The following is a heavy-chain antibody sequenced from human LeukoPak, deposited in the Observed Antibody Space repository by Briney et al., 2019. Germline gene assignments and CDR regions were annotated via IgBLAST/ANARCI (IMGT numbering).Heavy chain of an antibody. D-gene: IGHD5-24*01. CDR2: ISYDGSTQ. V-gene: IGHV3-30*18. Sequence: GTSLTLSCAASGFTFSSYGMHWVRQAPGQGLEWVAVISYDGSTQYYADSVKGRFTISRDNSNNMLSLQMNSLKAEDTAVYYCAKGRMMATIMISFDYWGRGTLVTVSS. CDR3: AKGRMMATIMISFDY. CDR1: GFTFSSYG. J-gene: IGHJ4*02.